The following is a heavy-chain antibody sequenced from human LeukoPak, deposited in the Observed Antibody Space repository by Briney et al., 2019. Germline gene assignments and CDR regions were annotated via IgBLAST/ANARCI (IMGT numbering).Heavy chain of an antibody. CDR3: ARSVRS. CDR2: ISDSGST. J-gene: IGHJ5*02. Sequence: KPSETLSLTCTVSGGSISSGIYYWNWIRQHPGKGLEWIGYISDSGSTYYNPSLQTRVTISVDRSKNQFSLKLSSVTAADTAVYYCARSVRSWGQGTLVTVSS. V-gene: IGHV4-31*03. CDR1: GGSISSGIYY. D-gene: IGHD3-3*01.